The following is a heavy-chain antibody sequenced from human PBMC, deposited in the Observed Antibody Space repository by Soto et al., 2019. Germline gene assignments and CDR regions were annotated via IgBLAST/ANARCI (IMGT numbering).Heavy chain of an antibody. CDR1: GGTFSSYA. CDR2: IIPIFGTA. J-gene: IGHJ6*02. Sequence: SVKVSCKASGGTFSSYAISWVRQAPGQGLEWMGGIIPIFGTANYAQKFQGRVTITADESTSTAYMELSSLRSEDTAVYYCATRYFDWLSNSDYYGMDVWGQGTRVTVSS. V-gene: IGHV1-69*13. CDR3: ATRYFDWLSNSDYYGMDV. D-gene: IGHD3-9*01.